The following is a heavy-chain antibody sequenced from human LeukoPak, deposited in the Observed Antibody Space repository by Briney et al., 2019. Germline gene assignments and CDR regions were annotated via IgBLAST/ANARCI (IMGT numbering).Heavy chain of an antibody. Sequence: SETLSLTCTVSGGSISSYYWSWLRQPAGKGLEWIGRIYTSGSTNYNPSLKSRVTMSVDTSKNQFSLKLSSVTAADTAVYYCARDLRYGAYFDYWGQGTLVTVSS. V-gene: IGHV4-4*07. D-gene: IGHD4-17*01. CDR1: GGSISSYY. CDR2: IYTSGST. CDR3: ARDLRYGAYFDY. J-gene: IGHJ4*02.